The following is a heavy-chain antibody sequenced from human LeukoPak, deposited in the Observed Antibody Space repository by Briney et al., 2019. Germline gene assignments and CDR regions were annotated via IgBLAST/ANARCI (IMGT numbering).Heavy chain of an antibody. V-gene: IGHV1-2*02. CDR3: ARLADCSSSSCRSFDY. CDR1: VYPFTGYC. Sequence: SVTVSCKASVYPFTGYCLHWVRQAPGQGLEWMGWINPNSGFTNYAQKFQGRVTMTTDTSISTDYMELSKLRSDDTAVYYCARLADCSSSSCRSFDYWGQGTLVTVSS. J-gene: IGHJ4*02. D-gene: IGHD2-2*01. CDR2: INPNSGFT.